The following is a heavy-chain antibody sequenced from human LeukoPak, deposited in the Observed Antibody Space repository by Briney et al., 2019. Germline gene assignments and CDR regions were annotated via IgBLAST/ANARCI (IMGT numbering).Heavy chain of an antibody. Sequence: SVKVSCKSSGGTFSSYAISWVRQAPGQGLAWMGRIIPILGIANYAQKFQGRVTITADKSTSTAYMELSSLRSEDTAVYYCASNDCSGGSCYAYWGQGTLVTVSS. V-gene: IGHV1-69*04. J-gene: IGHJ4*02. CDR3: ASNDCSGGSCYAY. D-gene: IGHD2-15*01. CDR1: GGTFSSYA. CDR2: IIPILGIA.